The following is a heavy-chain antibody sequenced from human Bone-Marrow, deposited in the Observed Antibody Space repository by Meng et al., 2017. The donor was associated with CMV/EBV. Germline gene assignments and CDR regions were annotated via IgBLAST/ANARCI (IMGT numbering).Heavy chain of an antibody. CDR2: IRSKAYGGTT. Sequence: GGSLRLSCTASGFTFGDYAMSWVRQAPGKGLEWVGFIRSKAYGGTTEYAASVKGRFTISRDDSKSIAYLQMNSLKTEDTAVYYCTRARVRGTDAFDIWGQGTTVTVSS. CDR3: TRARVRGTDAFDI. CDR1: GFTFGDYA. V-gene: IGHV3-49*04. J-gene: IGHJ3*02. D-gene: IGHD3-10*01.